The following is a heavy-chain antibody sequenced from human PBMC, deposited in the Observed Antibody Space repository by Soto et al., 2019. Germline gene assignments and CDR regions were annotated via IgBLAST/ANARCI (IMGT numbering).Heavy chain of an antibody. Sequence: QVQLQQWGAGLLKPSETLSLTCAVYGGSFSGYYWTWIRQPPAAGLEWIGEINHSGSTNYTPSLKNRVTISVDTSKNHFSLKLTSVTAADTAVYYWARDKITGLFDYWGQGTLVTVSS. CDR2: INHSGST. CDR1: GGSFSGYY. CDR3: ARDKITGLFDY. J-gene: IGHJ4*02. V-gene: IGHV4-34*01. D-gene: IGHD2-8*02.